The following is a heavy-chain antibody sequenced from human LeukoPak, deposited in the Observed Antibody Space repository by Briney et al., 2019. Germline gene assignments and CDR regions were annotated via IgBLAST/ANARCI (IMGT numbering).Heavy chain of an antibody. CDR2: ISSSTTYI. CDR1: GFTFSDYS. V-gene: IGHV3-21*01. D-gene: IGHD2-21*02. J-gene: IGHJ3*01. CDR3: ARADPLVVTSRDVEAFDL. Sequence: GGSLRLSCVASGFTFSDYSMDWVRQSPGKGLEWVASISSSTTYIFYADSVKGRFTISRDNAKNSLYLQMNSLRAEDTAVYYCARADPLVVTSRDVEAFDLWGPGTLVIVSS.